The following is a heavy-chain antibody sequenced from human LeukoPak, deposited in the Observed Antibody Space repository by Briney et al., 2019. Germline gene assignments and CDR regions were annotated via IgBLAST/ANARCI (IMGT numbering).Heavy chain of an antibody. CDR1: GFMFRDYW. Sequence: GGSLRLSCAGSGFMFRDYWLTWVRQAPGNGLEWVANINPDGSDKNYVDSLKGRFTIFRDNAKNLLFLQMNSLRVEDTAVYYCAGPPQAGPFDYWGQGTLVTVSS. V-gene: IGHV3-7*01. J-gene: IGHJ4*02. CDR2: INPDGSDK. D-gene: IGHD6-19*01. CDR3: AGPPQAGPFDY.